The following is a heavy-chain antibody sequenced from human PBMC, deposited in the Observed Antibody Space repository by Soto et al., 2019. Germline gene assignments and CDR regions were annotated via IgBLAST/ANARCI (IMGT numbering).Heavy chain of an antibody. J-gene: IGHJ4*02. CDR1: GFIFNNYA. CDR2: ISASGVST. Sequence: EVQLLDSGGGLAQPGGSLRVSCAASGFIFNNYAMNWVRQAPGEGLQWVAGISASGVSTYYADSVKGRFIISRDNSRNTLFLQMNSLRAEDTAIYYCAKGPLRRYYVDYGGLGTLVTVSS. CDR3: AKGPLRRYYVDY. D-gene: IGHD4-17*01. V-gene: IGHV3-23*01.